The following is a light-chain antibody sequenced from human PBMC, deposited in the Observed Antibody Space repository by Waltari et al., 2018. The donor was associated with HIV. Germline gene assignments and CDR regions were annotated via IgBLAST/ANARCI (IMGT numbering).Light chain of an antibody. V-gene: IGKV1-5*03. Sequence: DLQMTQSPPTLSASVGDRVPITCRASQSISTWLAWYQQKPGKAPKLLIYKASSLEAGVPSRFSGSGSGTEFTLTISSLQPDDVATYYCQQYNTYARTFGQGTKLEIK. CDR3: QQYNTYART. CDR2: KAS. CDR1: QSISTW. J-gene: IGKJ2*01.